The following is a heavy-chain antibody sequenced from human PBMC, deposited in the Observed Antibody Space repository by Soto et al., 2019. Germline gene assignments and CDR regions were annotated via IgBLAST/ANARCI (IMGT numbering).Heavy chain of an antibody. D-gene: IGHD6-19*01. CDR1: GGSISSSSYY. V-gene: IGHV4-39*01. Sequence: SETLSLTCTVSGGSISSSSYYWGWIRQPPGKGLEWIGSIYYSGSTYYNPSLKSRVTISVDTSKNQFSLKLSSVTAADTAVYYCARHSQTGWTYTWFDPWGQGTLVTVSS. J-gene: IGHJ5*02. CDR2: IYYSGST. CDR3: ARHSQTGWTYTWFDP.